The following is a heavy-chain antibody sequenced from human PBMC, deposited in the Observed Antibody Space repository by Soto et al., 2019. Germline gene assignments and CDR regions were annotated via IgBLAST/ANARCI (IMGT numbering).Heavy chain of an antibody. Sequence: ASVKVSCTASGYTFTNNDVSWVRQATGQGLEWMGWMNRGSGDTGYAQKFQGRVTMTRDISIDTAYMELNSLTSEDTAIYYCARMESLGAVNWFDPWGQGTLVTVSS. J-gene: IGHJ5*02. CDR2: MNRGSGDT. CDR1: GYTFTNND. D-gene: IGHD1-1*01. CDR3: ARMESLGAVNWFDP. V-gene: IGHV1-8*02.